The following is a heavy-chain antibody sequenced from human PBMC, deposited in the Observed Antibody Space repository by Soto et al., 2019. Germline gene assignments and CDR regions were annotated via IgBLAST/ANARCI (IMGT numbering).Heavy chain of an antibody. CDR1: GFTFTGHY. CDR3: ARDGYTSALDI. Sequence: VQVVQSGAEVKKPGASVRVSCKTAGFTFTGHYIHWVRQAPGQGREWMGWINPNSGDTDYPQKFQGWVTMARDTSINTAHLELSGLRSDDTATYYCARDGYTSALDIWGQGTLVLVSS. J-gene: IGHJ4*02. CDR2: INPNSGDT. V-gene: IGHV1-2*04. D-gene: IGHD6-19*01.